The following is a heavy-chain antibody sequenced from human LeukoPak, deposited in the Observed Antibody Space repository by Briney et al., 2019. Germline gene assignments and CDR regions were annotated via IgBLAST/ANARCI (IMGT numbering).Heavy chain of an antibody. CDR1: GGSISSGDYY. V-gene: IGHV4-30-4*01. Sequence: SETLSLTCTVSGGSISSGDYYWSWIRQPPGKGLEWIGYIYYSGSTYYNPSLKSRVTISVDTSKNQFSLKLSSVTAADTAVYYCARGDSSGHAKSGAFDIWGQGTMATVSS. CDR2: IYYSGST. D-gene: IGHD3-22*01. J-gene: IGHJ3*02. CDR3: ARGDSSGHAKSGAFDI.